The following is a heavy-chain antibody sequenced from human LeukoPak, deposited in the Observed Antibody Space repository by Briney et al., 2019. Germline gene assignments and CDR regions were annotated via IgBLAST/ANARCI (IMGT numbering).Heavy chain of an antibody. V-gene: IGHV3-21*01. J-gene: IGHJ4*02. Sequence: GGSLRLSCAASGFTFSSYSMNWVRQAPGKGLEWVSSISSSSSYIYYADSVKGRFTISRDNAKNSLNLQMNSLRAEDTAVYYCARDVGDYDILTGSDYWGQGTLVTVSS. CDR2: ISSSSSYI. CDR3: ARDVGDYDILTGSDY. CDR1: GFTFSSYS. D-gene: IGHD3-9*01.